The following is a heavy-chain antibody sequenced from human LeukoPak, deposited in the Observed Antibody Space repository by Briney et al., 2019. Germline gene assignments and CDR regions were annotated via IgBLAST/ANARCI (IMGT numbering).Heavy chain of an antibody. Sequence: PPETLSLTCTVSGGSISSYYWSWIRQPAGKGLEWIGRIYTSGSTNYNPSLKSRVTMSVDTSKNQFSLKLSSVTAADTAVYYCARGGGVFYNVNWFDPWGQGTLVTVSS. CDR3: ARGGGVFYNVNWFDP. CDR1: GGSISSYY. CDR2: IYTSGST. D-gene: IGHD3-16*01. V-gene: IGHV4-4*07. J-gene: IGHJ5*02.